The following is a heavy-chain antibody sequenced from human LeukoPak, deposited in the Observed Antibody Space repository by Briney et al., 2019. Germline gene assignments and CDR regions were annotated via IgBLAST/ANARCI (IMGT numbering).Heavy chain of an antibody. CDR2: IYYSGST. J-gene: IGHJ4*02. Sequence: SETLSLTCTVSGGSISSSSYYWGWIRQPPGKGLEWIGSIYYSGSTYYNPSLKSRVTISVDTSKNQFSLKLSSVTAADTAVYYCARAFRYGDHVFPFDYWGQGTLVTVSS. CDR1: GGSISSSSYY. D-gene: IGHD4-17*01. V-gene: IGHV4-39*07. CDR3: ARAFRYGDHVFPFDY.